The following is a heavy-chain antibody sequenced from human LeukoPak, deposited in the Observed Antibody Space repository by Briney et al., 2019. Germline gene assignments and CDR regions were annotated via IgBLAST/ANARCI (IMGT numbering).Heavy chain of an antibody. D-gene: IGHD3-22*01. CDR3: ARSGSSYDGSQSWFDY. V-gene: IGHV3-20*04. J-gene: IGHJ4*02. CDR2: INWNGGST. Sequence: PWGSLRLSCAASGFTFDDYGMSWVRQAPGKGLEWVSGINWNGGSTGYADSVKGRFTISRDNAKNSLYLHLSSLRAEDTAVYYCARSGSSYDGSQSWFDYWGQGTLVTVSS. CDR1: GFTFDDYG.